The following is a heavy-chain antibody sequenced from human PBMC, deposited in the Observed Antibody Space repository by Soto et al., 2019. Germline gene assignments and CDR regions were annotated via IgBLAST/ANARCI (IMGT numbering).Heavy chain of an antibody. CDR3: ARDQVHPGWPGDPRHYYYAMEV. D-gene: IGHD7-27*01. CDR1: GYTFTSYG. V-gene: IGHV1-18*04. CDR2: ISAYNGNT. Sequence: ASVKVSCKASGYTFTSYGISWVRQAPGQGLEWMGWISAYNGNTNYAQKLQGRVTMTTDTSTSTAYMELRSLRSDDTAVYYCARDQVHPGWPGDPRHYYYAMEVWGQGTTVTVSS. J-gene: IGHJ6*02.